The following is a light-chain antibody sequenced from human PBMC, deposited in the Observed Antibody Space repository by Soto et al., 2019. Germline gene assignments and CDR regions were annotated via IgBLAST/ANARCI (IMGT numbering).Light chain of an antibody. CDR1: SSDVGGYNY. V-gene: IGLV2-14*01. Sequence: QSALTQPASVSSSPGQSITISCTGTSSDVGGYNYVSWFQHHPGKAPKLIIYEVSYRPSGVSARFSGSKSGDTASLTISGLPAEDDAHYYCSSFTNTITRYAFGTGTKLTVL. CDR3: SSFTNTITRYA. J-gene: IGLJ1*01. CDR2: EVS.